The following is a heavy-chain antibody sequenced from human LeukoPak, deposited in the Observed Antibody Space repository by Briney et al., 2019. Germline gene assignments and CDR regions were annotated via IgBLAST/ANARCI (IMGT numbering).Heavy chain of an antibody. J-gene: IGHJ4*02. D-gene: IGHD5-12*01. V-gene: IGHV3-33*01. CDR2: IWYDGTNK. Sequence: PGGSLRLSCVASGFTFSSYGMHWVRQVPGKGLEWVAVIWYDGTNKYYADSVKGRFTISTVNSKNRLYLQMNSVRAEDTAVYYCARDHYGGYSYSDYWGQGALVIVSS. CDR3: ARDHYGGYSYSDY. CDR1: GFTFSSYG.